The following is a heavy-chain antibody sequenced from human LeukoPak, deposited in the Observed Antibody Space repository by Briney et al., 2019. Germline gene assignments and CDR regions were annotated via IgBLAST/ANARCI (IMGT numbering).Heavy chain of an antibody. CDR3: ARETSLAGFASGLGFNY. Sequence: SSETLSLTCTVSGGSISSWYWSWIRQPPGKGLEWIGYIYGSGNTNYNPSLKSRVTMSIDTSKNQFSLKLTSVTAADTATYYCARETSLAGFASGLGFNYWGQGILVTVSS. D-gene: IGHD6-19*01. CDR1: GGSISSWY. CDR2: IYGSGNT. J-gene: IGHJ4*02. V-gene: IGHV4-59*01.